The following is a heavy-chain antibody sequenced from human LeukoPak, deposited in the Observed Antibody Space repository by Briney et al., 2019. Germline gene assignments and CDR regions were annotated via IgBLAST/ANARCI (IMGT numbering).Heavy chain of an antibody. V-gene: IGHV1-69*01. D-gene: IGHD3-3*01. CDR3: ATRSYYDFWSGYWHYYYYYMDV. J-gene: IGHJ6*03. Sequence: SVKVSCKASGGTFSSYAISWVRQAPGQGLEWMGGIIPIFGTANYAQRFQGRVTITADESTSTAYMELSSLRSEDTAVYYCATRSYYDFWSGYWHYYYYYMDVWGKGTTVTVSS. CDR2: IIPIFGTA. CDR1: GGTFSSYA.